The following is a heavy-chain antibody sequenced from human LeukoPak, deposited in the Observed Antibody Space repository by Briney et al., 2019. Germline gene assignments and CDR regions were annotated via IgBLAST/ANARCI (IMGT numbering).Heavy chain of an antibody. CDR1: GYTFTSYY. D-gene: IGHD3-10*01. CDR3: ARVISRGVTGLHAFDI. Sequence: GASVKVSCKASGYTFTSYYMHWVRQAPGQGLEWMGWINPNSGGTKYSQEFQGRVTITRDTSASTAYMELSRLRSDDTAVYYCARVISRGVTGLHAFDIWGQGTMVTVSS. CDR2: INPNSGGT. J-gene: IGHJ3*02. V-gene: IGHV1-2*02.